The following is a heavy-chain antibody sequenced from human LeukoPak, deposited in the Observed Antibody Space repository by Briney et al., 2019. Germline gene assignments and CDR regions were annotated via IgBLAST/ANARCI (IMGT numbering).Heavy chain of an antibody. CDR2: ISWDGGST. Sequence: GGSLRLSCAASGCTFDDYTMHWVLQAPGKGLEWVSLISWDGGSTYYADSVKGRFTISRDNSKNSLYLQMNSLRTEDTALYYCAKAAYDFWSGYHQNYFDYWGQGTLVTVSS. D-gene: IGHD3-3*01. J-gene: IGHJ4*02. CDR3: AKAAYDFWSGYHQNYFDY. CDR1: GCTFDDYT. V-gene: IGHV3-43*01.